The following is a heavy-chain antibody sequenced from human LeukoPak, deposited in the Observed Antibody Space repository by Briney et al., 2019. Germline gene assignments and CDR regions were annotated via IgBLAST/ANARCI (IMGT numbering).Heavy chain of an antibody. CDR3: ARGDGWYHPG. J-gene: IGHJ3*01. Sequence: SETLSLTCSVSGGSMTNLYWTWIRQPPGKGLEWMGYIYYNGSTNYNPSLKSGVTISVDTSKNQFPLKLSAGTAAETAVYYCARGDGWYHPGWGQGTMVTVSS. CDR1: GGSMTNLY. CDR2: IYYNGST. V-gene: IGHV4-59*01. D-gene: IGHD1-14*01.